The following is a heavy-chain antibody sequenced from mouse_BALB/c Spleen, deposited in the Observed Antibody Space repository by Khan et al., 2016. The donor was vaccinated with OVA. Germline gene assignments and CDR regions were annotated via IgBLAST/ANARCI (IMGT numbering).Heavy chain of an antibody. CDR3: ARDYGSSYYYFDY. V-gene: IGHV3-2*02. CDR1: GYSITSDYA. D-gene: IGHD1-1*01. Sequence: EVQLQESGPGLVKPSQSLSLTCTVTGYSITSDYAWNWIRQFPGNQLEWMGYIRYSGSTSYNPSLKSRISITRDTSKNQFFLQLNSVTTEDTATYYCARDYGSSYYYFDYWGQGTTLTVSS. CDR2: IRYSGST. J-gene: IGHJ2*01.